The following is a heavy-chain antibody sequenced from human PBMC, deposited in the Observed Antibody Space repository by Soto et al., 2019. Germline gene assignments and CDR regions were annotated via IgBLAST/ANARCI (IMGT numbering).Heavy chain of an antibody. J-gene: IGHJ6*02. CDR3: AGALENPYFYYGLNV. Sequence: GGSLRLSCAASGFSFSSYGMEWVRLAPGKGLEWVAATTYDGGIKHYVDSVKGRSTISRDNSKNTLYLQMSSLRVEDTATYYCAGALENPYFYYGLNVWGQGTTVTVSS. CDR2: TTYDGGIK. D-gene: IGHD1-1*01. V-gene: IGHV3-30*03. CDR1: GFSFSSYG.